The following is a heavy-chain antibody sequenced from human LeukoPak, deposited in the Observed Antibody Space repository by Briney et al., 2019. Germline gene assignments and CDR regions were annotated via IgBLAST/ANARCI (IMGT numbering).Heavy chain of an antibody. V-gene: IGHV4-4*07. CDR2: IYPSGNT. CDR1: GGSISNYY. J-gene: IGHJ5*02. CDR3: ARDQAPYSSEYNWFDP. Sequence: SETLSLTCTVAGGSISNYYWSWIRQPAGKGLEWIGRIYPSGNTNHNPSLKSRVTMSVDTSKNQFSLKLSSVTAADTAIYYCARDQAPYSSEYNWFDPWGRRTLVTVSS. D-gene: IGHD3-10*01.